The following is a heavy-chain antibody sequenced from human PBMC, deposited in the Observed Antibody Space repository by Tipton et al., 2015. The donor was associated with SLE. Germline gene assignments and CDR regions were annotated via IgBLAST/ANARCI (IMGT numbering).Heavy chain of an antibody. CDR3: ARGDFWSGYYTP. CDR2: IYTSGST. V-gene: IGHV4-61*02. J-gene: IGHJ5*02. D-gene: IGHD3-3*01. Sequence: TLSLTCTVSGGSISSGSYYWSWIRQPAGKGLEWIGRIYTSGSTNYNPSLKSRVTISVDTSKNQFSLKLSSVTAADTVVYYCARGDFWSGYYTPWGQGTLVTVSS. CDR1: GGSISSGSYY.